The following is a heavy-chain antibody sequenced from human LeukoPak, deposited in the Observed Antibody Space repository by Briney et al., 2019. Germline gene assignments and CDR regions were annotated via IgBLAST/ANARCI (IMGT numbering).Heavy chain of an antibody. CDR1: GYSISSGYY. CDR2: IYHSGST. Sequence: SETLSLTCTVSGYSISSGYYWGWIRQLPGKGLEWIGSIYHSGSTYYNPSLKSRVTISVDTSKNQFSLKLSSVTAADTAVYCCARSGTVGAMPVWGQGTLVTVSS. V-gene: IGHV4-38-2*02. D-gene: IGHD1-26*01. J-gene: IGHJ4*02. CDR3: ARSGTVGAMPV.